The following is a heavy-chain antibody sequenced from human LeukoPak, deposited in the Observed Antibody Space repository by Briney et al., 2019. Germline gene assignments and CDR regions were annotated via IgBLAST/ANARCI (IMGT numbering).Heavy chain of an antibody. CDR2: IIPTFGTA. CDR3: ARGSGSYYGYRFDY. V-gene: IGHV1-69*01. J-gene: IGHJ4*02. CDR1: GGTFSSYA. Sequence: SVKVSCKASGGTFSSYAISWVRQAPGQGLEWMGGIIPTFGTANYAQKFQGRVTITADESTSTAYMELSCLRSEDTAVYYCARGSGSYYGYRFDYWGQGTLVTVSS. D-gene: IGHD3-10*01.